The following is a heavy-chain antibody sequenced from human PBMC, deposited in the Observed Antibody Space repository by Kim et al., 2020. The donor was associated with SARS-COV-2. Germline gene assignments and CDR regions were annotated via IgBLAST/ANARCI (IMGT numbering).Heavy chain of an antibody. CDR3: ARDSGSSWPRVDY. CDR2: IWYDGSNK. Sequence: GGSLRLSCAASGFTFSSYGMHWVRQAPGKGLEWVAVIWYDGSNKYYADSVKGRFTISRDNSKNTLYLQMNSLRAEDTAVYYCARDSGSSWPRVDYWGQGTLVTVSS. CDR1: GFTFSSYG. J-gene: IGHJ4*02. V-gene: IGHV3-33*01. D-gene: IGHD6-13*01.